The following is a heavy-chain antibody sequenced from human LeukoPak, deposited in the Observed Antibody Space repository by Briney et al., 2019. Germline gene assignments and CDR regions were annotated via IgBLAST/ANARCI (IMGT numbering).Heavy chain of an antibody. V-gene: IGHV3-23*01. Sequence: GASLRLSCAASGFTFSNYAMSWVRQAPGKGLEWVSAITGGGSGIYYADSMESRFTISRDNSKNTLYLRINSLRAEDTAVYYCAKWGDYDVLTGYYVSDYWGQGTLVTVSS. D-gene: IGHD3-9*01. CDR2: ITGGGSGI. J-gene: IGHJ4*02. CDR1: GFTFSNYA. CDR3: AKWGDYDVLTGYYVSDY.